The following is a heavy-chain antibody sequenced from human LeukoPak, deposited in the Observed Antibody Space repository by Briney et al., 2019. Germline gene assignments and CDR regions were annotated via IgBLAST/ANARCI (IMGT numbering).Heavy chain of an antibody. CDR1: GLTFSNYD. CDR3: ARDQLVFDY. CDR2: INSRSSTI. J-gene: IGHJ4*02. V-gene: IGHV3-48*01. Sequence: GGSLRLSCAASGLTFSNYDMNWVRQAPGKGLEWVSFINSRSSTIYYADSVKGRFTISRDNAKNSLYLQLNSLRAEDTAVYYCARDQLVFDYWGQGTLVTVSS.